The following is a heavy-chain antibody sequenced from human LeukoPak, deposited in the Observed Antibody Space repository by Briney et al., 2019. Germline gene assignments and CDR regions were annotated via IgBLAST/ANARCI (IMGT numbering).Heavy chain of an antibody. CDR1: GGSISSYY. Sequence: SETLSLTCTVSGGSISSYYWSWIRQPPGKGLEWIGYIYYSGSTNYNPSLKSRVTISVDTSKNQFSLKLSSVTAADTAVYYCARVGVMATVNGYRYHSLDVWGQGTTVAVSS. V-gene: IGHV4-59*01. CDR3: ARVGVMATVNGYRYHSLDV. D-gene: IGHD3-16*01. CDR2: IYYSGST. J-gene: IGHJ6*02.